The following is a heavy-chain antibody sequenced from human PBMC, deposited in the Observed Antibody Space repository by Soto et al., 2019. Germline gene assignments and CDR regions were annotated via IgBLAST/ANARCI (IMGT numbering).Heavy chain of an antibody. CDR3: ATGKIQRWLQPPHDAFDI. Sequence: ASVKVSCKASGFTFTSSAVQWVRQARGQRLEWIGWIVVGSGNTNYAQKFQERVTITRDMSTSTAYMELSSLRSEDTAVYYCATGKIQRWLQPPHDAFDIWGQGTMVTVSS. J-gene: IGHJ3*02. CDR2: IVVGSGNT. CDR1: GFTFTSSA. D-gene: IGHD5-12*01. V-gene: IGHV1-58*01.